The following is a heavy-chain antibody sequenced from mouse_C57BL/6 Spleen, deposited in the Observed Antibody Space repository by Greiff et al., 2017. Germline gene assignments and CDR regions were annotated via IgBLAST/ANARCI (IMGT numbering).Heavy chain of an antibody. J-gene: IGHJ1*03. CDR2: INPNNGGT. V-gene: IGHV1-26*01. D-gene: IGHD4-1*01. CDR3: ARRWDVRYFDV. Sequence: VQLQQSGPELVKPGASVKISCKASGYTFTDYYMNWVKQSHGKSLEWIGDINPNNGGTSYNQKFKGKATLTVDKSSSTAYMELRSLTSEDSAVYYCARRWDVRYFDVWGTGTTVTVSS. CDR1: GYTFTDYY.